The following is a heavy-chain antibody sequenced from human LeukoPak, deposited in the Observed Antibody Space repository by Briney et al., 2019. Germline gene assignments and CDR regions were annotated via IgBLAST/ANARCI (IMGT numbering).Heavy chain of an antibody. CDR3: VKDMTAGGADV. CDR1: GIAFDKNA. Sequence: GRSLRLSCGASGIAFDKNAMHWVRQAPGKGLEWVSGISLDSARIGYTDSVKGLFTISRDNAKNSVYLQINSLKTEDTALYYCVKDMTAGGADVWGKGTTVTVSS. CDR2: ISLDSARI. J-gene: IGHJ6*04. V-gene: IGHV3-9*01. D-gene: IGHD2-21*02.